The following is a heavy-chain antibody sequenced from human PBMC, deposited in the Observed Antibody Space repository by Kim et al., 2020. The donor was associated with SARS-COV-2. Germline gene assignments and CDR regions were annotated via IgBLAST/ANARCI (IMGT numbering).Heavy chain of an antibody. D-gene: IGHD5-12*01. CDR3: ASLRGGYDYDY. Sequence: TYVTPSLKSRVTISVDTSKNQLSLKLGSVTAADTAVYYCASLRGGYDYDYWGQGTLVTVSS. J-gene: IGHJ4*02. V-gene: IGHV4-31*02. CDR2: T.